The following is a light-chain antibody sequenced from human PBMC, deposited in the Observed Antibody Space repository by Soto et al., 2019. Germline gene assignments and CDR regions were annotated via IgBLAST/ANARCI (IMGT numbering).Light chain of an antibody. CDR1: QGVSTW. J-gene: IGKJ1*01. Sequence: DFELTQSTSSLSGSVGDRVTVTCRASQGVSTWLAWYQQRPSQAPKLLVYEASKLQSGVPSRFSASGSVRDFTLTISSLQPEDSATYYCQQYYDFRTFGQGTKVDIK. V-gene: IGKV1-5*03. CDR3: QQYYDFRT. CDR2: EAS.